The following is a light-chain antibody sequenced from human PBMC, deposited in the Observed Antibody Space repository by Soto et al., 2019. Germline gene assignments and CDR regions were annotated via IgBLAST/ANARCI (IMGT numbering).Light chain of an antibody. CDR3: CSFAGTYPYV. CDR1: SSDVGRYNY. Sequence: QSALTQPRSVSGSPGQSVTISCSGTSSDVGRYNYVSWYQQHPGKAPKLMIYDVTNRPSGVPDRFSGSKSGNTVSLTISGLQAEDEADYYCCSFAGTYPYVFGTGTKV. J-gene: IGLJ1*01. CDR2: DVT. V-gene: IGLV2-11*01.